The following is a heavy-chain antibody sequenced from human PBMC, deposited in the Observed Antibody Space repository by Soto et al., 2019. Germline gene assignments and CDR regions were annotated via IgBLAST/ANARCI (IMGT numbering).Heavy chain of an antibody. CDR3: VRERGPFNAFDI. CDR1: GFTFTSYG. CDR2: IWADGNHK. V-gene: IGHV3-33*01. Sequence: QVQLLDSGGGVVQPGRSLRLSCAASGFTFTSYGMHWVRQAPGKGLEWVAVIWADGNHKYYADSVKGRFTLSRDNSKNTLNVQMDSLGAEDTAVYYCVRERGPFNAFDIWGQGTMVAVSS. J-gene: IGHJ3*02.